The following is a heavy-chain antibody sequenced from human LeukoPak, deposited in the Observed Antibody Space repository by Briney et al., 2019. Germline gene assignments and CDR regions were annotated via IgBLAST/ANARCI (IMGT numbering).Heavy chain of an antibody. CDR2: INPSAGST. CDR3: ARDVSHSSSSEDPYYYGMDV. J-gene: IGHJ6*02. CDR1: GYTFTSYY. V-gene: IGHV1-46*01. Sequence: ASVKVSCKASGYTFTSYYMHWVRHAPGQGLEWMGIINPSAGSTSYAQKFQGRATMTRDTSTSTVYMELSSLRSEDTAVYYCARDVSHSSSSEDPYYYGMDVWGQGTTVTVSS. D-gene: IGHD6-6*01.